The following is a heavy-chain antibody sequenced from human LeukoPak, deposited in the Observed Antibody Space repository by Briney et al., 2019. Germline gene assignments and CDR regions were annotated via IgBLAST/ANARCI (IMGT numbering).Heavy chain of an antibody. CDR2: INHSGST. CDR3: ARGVDAGVSPFDY. J-gene: IGHJ4*02. Sequence: SVTLSLTCAVYGGSFSGYYWSWIRQPPGKGLEWIGEINHSGSTNYNPSLKSRVTISVDTSKNQFSLKLSSVTAADTAVYYCARGVDAGVSPFDYWGQGTLVTVSS. V-gene: IGHV4-34*01. CDR1: GGSFSGYY. D-gene: IGHD6-13*01.